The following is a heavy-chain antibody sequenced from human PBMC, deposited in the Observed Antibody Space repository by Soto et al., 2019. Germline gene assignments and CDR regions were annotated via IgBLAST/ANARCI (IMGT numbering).Heavy chain of an antibody. CDR3: AKDQQWLGPPSLMDV. V-gene: IGHV3-30*18. D-gene: IGHD6-19*01. Sequence: PGGSLRLSCAASGFTFSSYGMHWVRQAPGKGLEWVAVISYDGSNKYYADSVKGRFTISRDNSKNTLYLQMNSLRAEDTAVYYCAKDQQWLGPPSLMDVWGQGTTVTVSS. CDR2: ISYDGSNK. CDR1: GFTFSSYG. J-gene: IGHJ6*02.